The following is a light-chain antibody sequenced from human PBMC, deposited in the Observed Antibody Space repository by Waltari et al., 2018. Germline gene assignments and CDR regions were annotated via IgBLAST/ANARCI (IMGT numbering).Light chain of an antibody. J-gene: IGKJ4*01. CDR2: DAA. Sequence: DIQMTQSPSSLSAFVGDRVTITCQASHDITNYLNWYRQKPGEAPKLLIYDAANLETGVPLRFSGRGSVTYFTFTISSLQPEDIGTYYCQQHADPLLTFGGGTKVEIK. CDR1: HDITNY. V-gene: IGKV1-33*01. CDR3: QQHADPLLT.